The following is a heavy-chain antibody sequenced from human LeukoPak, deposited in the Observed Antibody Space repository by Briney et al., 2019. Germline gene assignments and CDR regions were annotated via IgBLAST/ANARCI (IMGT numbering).Heavy chain of an antibody. CDR2: ISTRDNTI. Sequence: GGSLRLSCTVSGGSISSSSYYWGWIRQPPGKGLEWLSYISTRDNTIQYADSVKGRFTISRDNANNSVFLQMNNLRAEDSAIYYCARGARWAYYFDYWGQGSLVTVSS. CDR1: GGSISSSSYY. D-gene: IGHD4-23*01. CDR3: ARGARWAYYFDY. J-gene: IGHJ4*02. V-gene: IGHV3-11*01.